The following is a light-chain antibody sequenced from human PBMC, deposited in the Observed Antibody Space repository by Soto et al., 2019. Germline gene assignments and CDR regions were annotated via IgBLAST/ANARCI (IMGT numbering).Light chain of an antibody. CDR1: QSLGSD. V-gene: IGKV3-11*01. Sequence: PVDPSTLSCRASQSLGSDLAWYQQKPGQAPRLLIYDASTRATGVPARFSGSGSGTDSTLTISSLQSEDFAVYYCQQRSNWPITFGQGTRLEI. CDR2: DAS. J-gene: IGKJ5*01. CDR3: QQRSNWPIT.